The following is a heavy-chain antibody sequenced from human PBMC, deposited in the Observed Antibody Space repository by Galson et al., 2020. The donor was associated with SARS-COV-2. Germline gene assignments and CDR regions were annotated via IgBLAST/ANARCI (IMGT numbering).Heavy chain of an antibody. D-gene: IGHD2-15*01. CDR2: ISSSGSSI. V-gene: IGHV3-11*04. CDR1: GFTFSDYF. CDR3: ARVGDCSGGICYGAEYFQP. Sequence: NSGGSLRLSCAASGFTFSDYFMSWVRQAPGKGLEWVAYISSSGSSINYADSVKGRFTISRDNAKNSLNLQMNSLRVEDTAVYYCARVGDCSGGICYGAEYFQPWGQGTLVTVSS. J-gene: IGHJ1*01.